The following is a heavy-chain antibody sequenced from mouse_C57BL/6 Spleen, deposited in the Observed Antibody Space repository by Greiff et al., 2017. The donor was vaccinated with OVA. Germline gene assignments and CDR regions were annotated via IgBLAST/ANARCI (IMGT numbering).Heavy chain of an antibody. D-gene: IGHD1-1*01. CDR2: IRSKSNNYAT. J-gene: IGHJ4*01. CDR1: GFSFNTYA. CDR3: VRRNYYGNAMDY. Sequence: EVQVVESGGGLVQPKGSLKLSCAASGFSFNTYAMNWVRQAPGKGLEWVARIRSKSNNYATYYADSVKDRFTISRDDSESMLYLQMNNLKTEDTAMYYCVRRNYYGNAMDYWGQGTSVTVSS. V-gene: IGHV10-1*01.